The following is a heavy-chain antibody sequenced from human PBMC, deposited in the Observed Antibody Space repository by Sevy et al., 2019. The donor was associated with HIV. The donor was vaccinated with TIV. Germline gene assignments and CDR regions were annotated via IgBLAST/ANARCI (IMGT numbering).Heavy chain of an antibody. J-gene: IGHJ6*02. Sequence: ASVKVSCKASGFTFTSSAMQWVRQARGQRLEWIGWIVVGSGNTNYAQKFQERVTITRDMSTSTAYMELSSLRSEETAVYYCAATGTLRNYYYGMDVWGQGTTVTVSS. V-gene: IGHV1-58*02. CDR1: GFTFTSSA. D-gene: IGHD1-7*01. CDR3: AATGTLRNYYYGMDV. CDR2: IVVGSGNT.